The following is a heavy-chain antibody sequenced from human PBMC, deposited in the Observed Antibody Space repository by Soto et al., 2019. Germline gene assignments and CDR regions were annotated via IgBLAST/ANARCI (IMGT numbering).Heavy chain of an antibody. CDR3: ARSNTREAPIDY. CDR2: IYHSGST. D-gene: IGHD2-2*01. V-gene: IGHV4-30-2*01. CDR1: GTIISRGYS. J-gene: IGHJ4*02. Sequence: GTIISRGYSRSSNQQPPGKGLEWIGYIYHSGSTYYNPSLKSRVTISVDRSKNQFSLKLSSVTAAATAVYYCARSNTREAPIDYWGQGTLVTVSS.